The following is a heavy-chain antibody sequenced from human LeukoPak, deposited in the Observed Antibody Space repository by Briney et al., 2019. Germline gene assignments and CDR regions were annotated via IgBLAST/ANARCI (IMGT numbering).Heavy chain of an antibody. D-gene: IGHD4-17*01. Sequence: SETLSLTCTVSGGSISSYYWSWIRQPAGKGLEWIGRIYTSGSTNYNPSLKSRVTMSVDTSKNQFSLKLSSATAANTAVYYCARARGLYPGYYGDHYFDYWGQGTLVTVSS. V-gene: IGHV4-4*07. CDR2: IYTSGST. CDR1: GGSISSYY. J-gene: IGHJ4*02. CDR3: ARARGLYPGYYGDHYFDY.